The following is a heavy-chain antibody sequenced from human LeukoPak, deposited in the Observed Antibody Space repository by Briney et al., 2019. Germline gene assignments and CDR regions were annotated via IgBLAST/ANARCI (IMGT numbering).Heavy chain of an antibody. V-gene: IGHV3-23*01. CDR1: GFTFSSYA. CDR3: AKDPAYGGNSGGVY. Sequence: GGSLRLSCAASGFTFSSYAMSWVRQAPGKGLEWVSAISGSGGSTYYADSVKGRITISRDNSKNTLYLQMNSLRAEDTAVYYCAKDPAYGGNSGGVYWGQGTLVTVSS. D-gene: IGHD4-23*01. J-gene: IGHJ4*02. CDR2: ISGSGGST.